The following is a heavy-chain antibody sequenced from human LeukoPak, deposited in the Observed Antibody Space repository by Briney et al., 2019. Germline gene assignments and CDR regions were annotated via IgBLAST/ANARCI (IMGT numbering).Heavy chain of an antibody. V-gene: IGHV4-59*01. Sequence: SETLSLTCTVSGGSISSYYWSWIRQPPGKGLEWIGFITYSGSTDHNPSLKSRVTISVDASKNQFSLKLTSVTAADTAVYYCVRHTTSGWYQVVYCGQGTLVTVSS. D-gene: IGHD6-19*01. CDR3: VRHTTSGWYQVVY. CDR1: GGSISSYY. J-gene: IGHJ4*02. CDR2: ITYSGST.